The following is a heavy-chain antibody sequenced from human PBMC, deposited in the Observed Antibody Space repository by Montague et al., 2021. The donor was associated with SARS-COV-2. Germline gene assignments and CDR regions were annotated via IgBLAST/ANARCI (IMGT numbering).Heavy chain of an antibody. CDR2: IYYSGST. D-gene: IGHD2-2*01. CDR1: GGSVSSSY. Sequence: SETLSLTCTVSGGSVSSSYWSWIRQPPGKGLEWIGYIYYSGSTYYNPSLKSRVTISVDTSKNQFSLKLSSVTAADTAVYYCAREKRHYCGSTSCYDNYYYYYGMDVWGQGTTVTVSS. V-gene: IGHV4-59*06. J-gene: IGHJ6*02. CDR3: AREKRHYCGSTSCYDNYYYYYGMDV.